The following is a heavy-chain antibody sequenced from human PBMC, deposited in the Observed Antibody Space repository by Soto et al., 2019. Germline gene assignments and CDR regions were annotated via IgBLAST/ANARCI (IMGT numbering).Heavy chain of an antibody. J-gene: IGHJ4*02. CDR3: ATEGDGSGWYYFDY. D-gene: IGHD6-19*01. Sequence: QVQLVESGGGVVQPGRSLRLSCAASGFTFTSYTMHWVRQAPGKGLEWVAVISYDGNNKYYADSVKGRFTISRDNSKNTLYLQMNSLRAEDTAIYYCATEGDGSGWYYFDYWGQGTLVTVSS. V-gene: IGHV3-30-3*01. CDR2: ISYDGNNK. CDR1: GFTFTSYT.